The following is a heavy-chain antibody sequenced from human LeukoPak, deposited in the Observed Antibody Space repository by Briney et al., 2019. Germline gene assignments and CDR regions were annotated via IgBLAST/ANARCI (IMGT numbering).Heavy chain of an antibody. J-gene: IGHJ4*02. V-gene: IGHV3-7*03. CDR1: GFTFSSYA. CDR3: ARGLTSDY. Sequence: GGSLRLSCAASGFTFSSYAMSWVRQAPGKGLEWVASIKQDGSEKHYVDSVKGRFTISRDNAEKSLYLQMNSLRAEDTAVYYCARGLTSDYWGQGTLVTVSS. CDR2: IKQDGSEK.